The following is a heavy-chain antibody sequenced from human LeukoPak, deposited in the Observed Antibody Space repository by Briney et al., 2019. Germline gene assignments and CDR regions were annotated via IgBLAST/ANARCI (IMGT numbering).Heavy chain of an antibody. J-gene: IGHJ3*02. CDR1: GGSFSGYY. D-gene: IGHD1-26*01. V-gene: IGHV4-34*01. Sequence: SETLSLTCAVYGGSFSGYYWSWIRLPPGKGLEWIGEINHSGSTNYNPSLKSRVTISVDTSKNQFSLKLSSVTAADTAVYYCARGVSGNDVFDIWGQGTMVTVSS. CDR2: INHSGST. CDR3: ARGVSGNDVFDI.